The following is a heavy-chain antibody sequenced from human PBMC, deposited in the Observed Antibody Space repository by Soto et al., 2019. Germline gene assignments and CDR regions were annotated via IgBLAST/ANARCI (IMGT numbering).Heavy chain of an antibody. CDR1: GFTFSSHA. CDR2: IWYDGSNK. V-gene: IGHV3-33*08. Sequence: GGSLRLSCTASGFTFSSHAMHWVRQAPGKGLDWVAVIWYDGSNKYYADSVKGRFTISRDNSKNTLYLQMNSLRAEDTAVYYCARDGLRAGYYYYGMDVWGQGTTVTVSS. J-gene: IGHJ6*02. CDR3: ARDGLRAGYYYYGMDV.